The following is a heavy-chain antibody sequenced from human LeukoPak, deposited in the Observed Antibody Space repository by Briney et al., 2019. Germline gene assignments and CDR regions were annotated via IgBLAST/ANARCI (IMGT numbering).Heavy chain of an antibody. CDR2: ISAYNGDT. J-gene: IGHJ2*01. V-gene: IGHV1-18*01. CDR1: GYTFNTYG. D-gene: IGHD5/OR15-5a*01. Sequence: GASVKVSCTASGYTFNTYGISWVRQAPGQGLEWMGWISAYNGDTNYAQKVQGRVTMTTDTSTSTVYMELRSLRSDDTAVYYCARCRASLRTPPYWYFDLWGRGTLVTVSS. CDR3: ARCRASLRTPPYWYFDL.